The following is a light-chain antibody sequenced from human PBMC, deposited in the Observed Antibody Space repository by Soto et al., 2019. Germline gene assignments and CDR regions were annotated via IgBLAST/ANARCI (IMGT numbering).Light chain of an antibody. Sequence: EIVMTQSPATLSVSPGERAILSCRASQSVSTNLGWYQQKPGLAPRLLIFGASTRATGIPARFSGSGSGTEFTLTISSLQSEDSAVYYCQQYNNWPPFTFGQGTRLEIK. CDR2: GAS. J-gene: IGKJ5*01. V-gene: IGKV3-15*01. CDR1: QSVSTN. CDR3: QQYNNWPPFT.